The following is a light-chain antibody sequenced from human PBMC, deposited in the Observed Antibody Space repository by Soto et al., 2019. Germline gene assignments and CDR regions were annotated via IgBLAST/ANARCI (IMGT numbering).Light chain of an antibody. CDR2: AAS. CDR1: QSISSY. Sequence: IQMTQSPSSLSASVVDRVTITCRASQSISSYLNWYQQKPGKAPKLLIYAASSLQSGVPSRFSGSGSGTEFTLSISSLQPDDFATYYCQQYNSYSGTFGQGTKVDIK. CDR3: QQYNSYSGT. J-gene: IGKJ2*01. V-gene: IGKV1-39*01.